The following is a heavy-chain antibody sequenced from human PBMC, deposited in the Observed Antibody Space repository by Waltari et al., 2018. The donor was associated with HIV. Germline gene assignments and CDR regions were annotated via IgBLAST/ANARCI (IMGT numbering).Heavy chain of an antibody. Sequence: EVQLVESGGDLVQPGGSLRLSCAVSGFSFSSFWMSWVRQAPGKGLEWVASMKHDGSEKYYVDSVKGRFTISRDNAKNALFLQMDSLRVEDTAVYYCARGRGGPDYWGQGTLVTVSS. CDR3: ARGRGGPDY. V-gene: IGHV3-7*01. J-gene: IGHJ4*02. D-gene: IGHD3-10*01. CDR1: GFSFSSFW. CDR2: MKHDGSEK.